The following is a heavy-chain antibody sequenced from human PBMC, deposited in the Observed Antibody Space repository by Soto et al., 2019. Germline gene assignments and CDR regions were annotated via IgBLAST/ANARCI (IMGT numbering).Heavy chain of an antibody. CDR1: GFSLTTGKMG. CDR2: IFSDNER. D-gene: IGHD3-9*01. Sequence: SGPTLVNPTETLTLTCTVSGFSLTTGKMGVSWIRQPPGKALEWLAHIFSDNERSYSTSLQGRLTISKDTSGSQVVLSMTNVDPVDTATYYCAQMKVDSYQFYYAMDVWGQGATVTVSS. CDR3: AQMKVDSYQFYYAMDV. V-gene: IGHV2-26*01. J-gene: IGHJ6*02.